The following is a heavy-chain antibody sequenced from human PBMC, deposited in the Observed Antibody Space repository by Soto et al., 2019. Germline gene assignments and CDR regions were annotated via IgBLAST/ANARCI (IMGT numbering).Heavy chain of an antibody. Sequence: ASVKVSCKVSGYTLTELSMHWVRQAPGKGLEWMGGFDPEDGETIYAQKFQGRVTMTEDTSTDTAYMELSSLRSEDTAVYYCATGAVLRFLEWLPTQFEYWGQGTLVTVSS. CDR1: GYTLTELS. D-gene: IGHD3-3*01. V-gene: IGHV1-24*01. CDR3: ATGAVLRFLEWLPTQFEY. CDR2: FDPEDGET. J-gene: IGHJ4*02.